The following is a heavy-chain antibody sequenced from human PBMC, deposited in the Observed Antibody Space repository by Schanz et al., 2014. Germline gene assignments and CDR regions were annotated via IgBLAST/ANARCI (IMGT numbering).Heavy chain of an antibody. Sequence: EVRLVESGGGLVQPGGSLRLSCVASGFNFYTSAMTWVRQAPGKGLEWVSGMSGSGSTADYADSVKGRFTISRDNSNSTVYLQMNTLRGEDTAVYYCAREDCSATSCYFRYWGQGTLVTVSS. D-gene: IGHD2-21*01. CDR3: AREDCSATSCYFRY. V-gene: IGHV3-23*04. J-gene: IGHJ4*02. CDR1: GFNFYTSA. CDR2: MSGSGSTA.